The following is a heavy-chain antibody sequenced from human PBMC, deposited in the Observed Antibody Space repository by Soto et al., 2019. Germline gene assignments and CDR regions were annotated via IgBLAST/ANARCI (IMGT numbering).Heavy chain of an antibody. CDR1: GGSILDSTYY. CDR2: IFYSGGT. D-gene: IGHD3-22*01. Sequence: QLLLQESGPGLVKPSETLSLTCTVSGGSILDSTYYWAWIRQPPGKGLEWIGTIFYSGGTFYTPSLKSRVTMSVDTSNNQFSLKLSSVTAADTAVYYCARQASGYYYGWFDPWCQGTLVTVSS. CDR3: ARQASGYYYGWFDP. J-gene: IGHJ5*02. V-gene: IGHV4-39*01.